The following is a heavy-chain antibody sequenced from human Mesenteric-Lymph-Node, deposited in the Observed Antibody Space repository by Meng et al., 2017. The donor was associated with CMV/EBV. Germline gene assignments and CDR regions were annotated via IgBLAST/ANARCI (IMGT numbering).Heavy chain of an antibody. CDR2: INGDGSTT. D-gene: IGHD2-2*01. J-gene: IGHJ4*02. CDR3: ARDPWDFVVEPGKRGFDY. CDR1: GFSFSNYW. V-gene: IGHV3-74*01. Sequence: GESLKISCAASGFSFSNYWMHWVRQAPGKGLTWVSRINGDGSTTTYADSVKGRFTISRDNSKNTLYLQMNSLRAEDTAVYFCARDPWDFVVEPGKRGFDYWGQGTLVTVSS.